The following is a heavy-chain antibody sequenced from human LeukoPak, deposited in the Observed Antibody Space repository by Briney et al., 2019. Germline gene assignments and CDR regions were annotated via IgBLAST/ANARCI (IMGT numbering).Heavy chain of an antibody. Sequence: GGSLRLSCAASGFTFSTYAMRWVRQAPGKGLEWVAVISYDGSSKYYADSVKGRFTISRDNSKNTLYLQMNSLRAEDTAVYYCARARSSYGYGDAFDIWGQGTMVTVSS. CDR1: GFTFSTYA. CDR2: ISYDGSSK. CDR3: ARARSSYGYGDAFDI. V-gene: IGHV3-30*04. D-gene: IGHD5-18*01. J-gene: IGHJ3*02.